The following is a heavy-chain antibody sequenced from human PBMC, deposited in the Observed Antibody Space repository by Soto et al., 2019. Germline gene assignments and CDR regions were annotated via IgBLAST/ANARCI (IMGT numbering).Heavy chain of an antibody. CDR3: ANSITIFGVPSHDAFDI. V-gene: IGHV4-34*01. D-gene: IGHD3-3*01. CDR1: GGSFSGYY. J-gene: IGHJ3*02. Sequence: QVQLQQWGAGLLKPSETLSLTCAVYGGSFSGYYWSWIRQPPGKGLEWIGEINHSGSTNYNPSLKSRVTISVDTSKNQFSLKLSSVTAADTAVYYCANSITIFGVPSHDAFDIWGQGTMVTVSS. CDR2: INHSGST.